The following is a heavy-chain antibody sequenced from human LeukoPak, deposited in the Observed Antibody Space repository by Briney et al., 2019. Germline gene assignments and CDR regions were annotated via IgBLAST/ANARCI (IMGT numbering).Heavy chain of an antibody. CDR1: GGAINTDFY. CDR2: IYYSGST. J-gene: IGHJ4*02. V-gene: IGHV4-59*01. CDR3: ARASYGGSFDY. D-gene: IGHD4-23*01. Sequence: SETLSLTYTVSGGAINTDFYWSWIRQPPGKGLEWIGYIYYSGSTNYNPSLKSRVTISVDTSKNQFSLKLSSVTAADTAVYYCARASYGGSFDYWGQGTLVTVSS.